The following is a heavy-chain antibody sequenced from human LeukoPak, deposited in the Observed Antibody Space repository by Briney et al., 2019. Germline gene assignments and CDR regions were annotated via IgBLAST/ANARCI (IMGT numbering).Heavy chain of an antibody. J-gene: IGHJ6*03. CDR1: GGTFSSYA. V-gene: IGHV1-8*02. D-gene: IGHD1-1*01. Sequence: ASVKVSCKASGGTFSSYAISWVRQAPGQGLEWMGWMNPNSGNTGYAQKFQGRVTMTRNTSISTAYMELSSLRSEDTAVYYCARALEPYYYYYYMDVWGKGTTVTVSS. CDR3: ARALEPYYYYYYMDV. CDR2: MNPNSGNT.